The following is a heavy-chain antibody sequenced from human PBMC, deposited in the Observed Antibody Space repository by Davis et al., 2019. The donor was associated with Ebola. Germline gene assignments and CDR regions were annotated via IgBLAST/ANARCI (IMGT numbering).Heavy chain of an antibody. CDR2: ISYDGSNK. J-gene: IGHJ4*02. V-gene: IGHV3-30*03. D-gene: IGHD3-22*01. CDR1: GFTFSSYG. Sequence: PGGSLRLSCAASGFTFSSYGMHWVRQAPGKGLEWVAVISYDGSNKYYADSVKGRFTISRDNSKNTLYLQMNSLRAEDTAVYYCARESFVHYDSSGYHIDYWGQGTLVTVSS. CDR3: ARESFVHYDSSGYHIDY.